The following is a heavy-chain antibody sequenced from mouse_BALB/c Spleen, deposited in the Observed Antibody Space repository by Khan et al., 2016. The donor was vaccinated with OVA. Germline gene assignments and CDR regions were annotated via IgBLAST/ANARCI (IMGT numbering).Heavy chain of an antibody. CDR2: INPNNGDT. Sequence: EVQLQQSGPELVKPGASVKMSCKSSGYTFTDYYMKWVKQRHGKSLEWIGDINPNNGDTFYNQKFKGEATLTVDKSSSTAYMQLNSLTSEDSAVYYCARGLFDVWGAGTTVTVSS. V-gene: IGHV1-26*01. CDR3: ARGLFDV. J-gene: IGHJ1*01. CDR1: GYTFTDYY.